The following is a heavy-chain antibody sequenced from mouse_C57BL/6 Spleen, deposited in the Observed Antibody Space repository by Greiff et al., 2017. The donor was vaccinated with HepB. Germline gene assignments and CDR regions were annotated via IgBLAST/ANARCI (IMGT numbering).Heavy chain of an antibody. D-gene: IGHD2-4*01. V-gene: IGHV1-54*01. CDR2: INPGSGGT. CDR3: ARYDYDFSFAY. J-gene: IGHJ3*01. CDR1: GYAFTNYL. Sequence: QVQLKESGAELVRPGTSVKVSCKASGYAFTNYLIEWVKQRPGQGLEWIGVINPGSGGTNYNEKFKGKATLTADKSSSTAYMQLSSLTSEDSAVYFCARYDYDFSFAYWGQGTLVTVSA.